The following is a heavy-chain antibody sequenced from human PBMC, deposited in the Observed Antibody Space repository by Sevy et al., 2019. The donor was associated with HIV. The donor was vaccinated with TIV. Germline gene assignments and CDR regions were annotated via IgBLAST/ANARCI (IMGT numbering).Heavy chain of an antibody. CDR1: GFSFSYYG. Sequence: GGSLRLSCIGSGFSFSYYGIHWVRQAPGKGLDWVALISHDGINEYNADSVKGRFTISRDNSKNTVYLEMNSLRNEDTAIYFCANAYSGSYSHSYLYALDVWGQWTTVTDSS. D-gene: IGHD1-26*01. V-gene: IGHV3-30*18. CDR2: ISHDGINE. J-gene: IGHJ6*02. CDR3: ANAYSGSYSHSYLYALDV.